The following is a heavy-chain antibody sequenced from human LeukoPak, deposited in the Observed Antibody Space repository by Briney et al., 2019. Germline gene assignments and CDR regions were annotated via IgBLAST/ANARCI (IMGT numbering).Heavy chain of an antibody. J-gene: IGHJ4*02. CDR2: IYSGGST. CDR1: GFTVSSNY. CDR3: ARYKQWLGGDA. V-gene: IGHV3-53*01. D-gene: IGHD6-19*01. Sequence: GGSLRLSCAASGFTVSSNYMSWVRQAPGKGLEWVSVIYSGGSTYYTDSVKGRFTISRDNSKNTLYLQMNSLRAEDTAVYYCARYKQWLGGDAWGQGTLVTVSS.